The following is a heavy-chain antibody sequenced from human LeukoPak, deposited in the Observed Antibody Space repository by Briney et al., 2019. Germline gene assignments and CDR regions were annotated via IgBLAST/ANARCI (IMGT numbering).Heavy chain of an antibody. CDR2: IRGKTNSYAT. CDR1: GFTFSGSA. Sequence: GGSLRFSCAASGFTFSGSAMHWVRQASGKGLEWVGRIRGKTNSYATAYAASVKGRFTISRDDSKNTAYLQMNSLKTEDTAVYYCARSSRDGYNPDYWGQGTLVTVSS. D-gene: IGHD5-24*01. CDR3: ARSSRDGYNPDY. V-gene: IGHV3-73*01. J-gene: IGHJ4*02.